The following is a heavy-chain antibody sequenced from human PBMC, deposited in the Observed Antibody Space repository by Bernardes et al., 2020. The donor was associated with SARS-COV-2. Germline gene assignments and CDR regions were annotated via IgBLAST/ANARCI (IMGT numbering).Heavy chain of an antibody. V-gene: IGHV4-59*01. CDR2: IYFTGSA. CDR3: ARALTGDPPTLDY. D-gene: IGHD7-27*01. Sequence: SETLSLTCTISGVSMSSYYWSWIRQPPGKGLEWIGYIYFTGSARYNPSLKSRVSISVATSKNQFSLRLTSVTAADTAVYYCARALTGDPPTLDYWGQGTLVTVSS. J-gene: IGHJ4*02. CDR1: GVSMSSYY.